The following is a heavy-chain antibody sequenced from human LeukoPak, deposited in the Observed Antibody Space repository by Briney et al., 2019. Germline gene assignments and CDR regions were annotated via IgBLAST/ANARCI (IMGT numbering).Heavy chain of an antibody. CDR2: INPSGDST. J-gene: IGHJ3*02. CDR1: GSPFTSYY. V-gene: IGHV1-46*01. CDR3: ARFSDLDAFDI. D-gene: IGHD3-10*01. Sequence: ASVKVSCKASGSPFTSYYMHWVRQAPGQGLEWRGIINPSGDSTSYAQKFQGRVTMTRDTSTCTVYVELSSLRSEDAAVYYCARFSDLDAFDIWGQGTMVTVSS.